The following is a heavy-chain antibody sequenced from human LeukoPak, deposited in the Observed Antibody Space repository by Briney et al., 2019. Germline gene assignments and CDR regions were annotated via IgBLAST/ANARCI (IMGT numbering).Heavy chain of an antibody. D-gene: IGHD3-22*01. J-gene: IGHJ1*01. CDR3: ARVLYYYDSSGYYPIEYFQH. V-gene: IGHV1-2*02. CDR2: INPNSGGT. Sequence: GASVKVSCKASGYTFTGYYMHWVRQAPGQGLEWMGWINPNSGGTNYAQKFQGRVTITRDTSISTAYMELSRLRSDDTAVYYCARVLYYYDSSGYYPIEYFQHWGQGTLVTVSS. CDR1: GYTFTGYY.